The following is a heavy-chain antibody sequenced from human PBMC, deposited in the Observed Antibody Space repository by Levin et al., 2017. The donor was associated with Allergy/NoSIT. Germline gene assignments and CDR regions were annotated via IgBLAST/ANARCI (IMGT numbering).Heavy chain of an antibody. D-gene: IGHD2-15*01. CDR1: GDSITSCRYH. V-gene: IGHV4-31*03. Sequence: ASETLSLTCTVSGDSITSCRYHWSWVRQHPGTGLEWIGHTYTSGAIHYNPSLESRILISIDTAENQFSLNLRSVTAADTAIYYCATYLVGIGGRGYWGQGTLVTVSS. J-gene: IGHJ4*02. CDR3: ATYLVGIGGRGY. CDR2: TYTSGAI.